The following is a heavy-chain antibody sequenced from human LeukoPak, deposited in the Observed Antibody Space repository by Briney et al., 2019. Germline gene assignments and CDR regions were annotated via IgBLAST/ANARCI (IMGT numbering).Heavy chain of an antibody. CDR1: GSTFSSYG. J-gene: IGHJ4*02. CDR2: IWYDGSKK. V-gene: IGHV3-33*07. D-gene: IGHD3-10*01. CDR3: ARDRAAPWY. Sequence: PGGSLRLSCAASGSTFSSYGLYWVRQAPGKGLEWVALIWYDGSKKYYADSVKGRFTISRDNAKNSLYLQMNSLRAEDTAVYYCARDRAAPWYWGQGTLVTVSS.